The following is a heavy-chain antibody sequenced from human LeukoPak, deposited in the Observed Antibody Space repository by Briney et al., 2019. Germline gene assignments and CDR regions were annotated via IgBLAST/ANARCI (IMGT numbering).Heavy chain of an antibody. CDR2: INAGDSET. CDR3: ARPGYRSRYFDY. CDR1: GYTFTNYW. J-gene: IGHJ4*01. V-gene: IGHV5-51*01. D-gene: IGHD6-19*01. Sequence: GASLKISFQGSGYTFTNYWIGWVRPMAGKGLEWMGSINAGDSETKYSPSFQGQVTISVDKSISTAFLQWSSLKASDTAMYYCARPGYRSRYFDYWGHGALVTVSS.